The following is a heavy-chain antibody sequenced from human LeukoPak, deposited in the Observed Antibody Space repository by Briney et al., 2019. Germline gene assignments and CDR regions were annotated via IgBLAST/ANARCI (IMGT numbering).Heavy chain of an antibody. J-gene: IGHJ6*03. V-gene: IGHV3-9*01. CDR1: GFTFDDYA. CDR3: AKGMFEYSSSPDSKNYYYYYYMDV. Sequence: GGSLRLSCAASGFTFDDYAMHWVRQAPGKGLEWVSGISWNSGSIGYADSVKGRFTISRDNAKNSLYLQMNSLRAEDTALYYCAKGMFEYSSSPDSKNYYYYYYMDVWGKGTTVTVSS. D-gene: IGHD6-6*01. CDR2: ISWNSGSI.